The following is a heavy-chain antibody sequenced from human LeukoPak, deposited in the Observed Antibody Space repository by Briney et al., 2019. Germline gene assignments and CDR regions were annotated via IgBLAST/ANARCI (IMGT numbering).Heavy chain of an antibody. J-gene: IGHJ6*03. CDR1: GFTFSTYS. V-gene: IGHV3-21*04. D-gene: IGHD3-3*01. Sequence: GGSLRLSCAASGFTFSTYSMTWVRQAPGKGLEWVSSISISNTYINYADSVKGRFTVSRDNAKNSLYLQMNSLRAEDTAVYYCAKDSITIFGVVILYYYYYYMDVWGKGTTVTVSS. CDR2: ISISNTYI. CDR3: AKDSITIFGVVILYYYYYYMDV.